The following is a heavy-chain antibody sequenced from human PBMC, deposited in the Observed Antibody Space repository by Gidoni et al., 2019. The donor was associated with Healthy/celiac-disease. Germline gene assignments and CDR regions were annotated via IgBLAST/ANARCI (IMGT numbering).Heavy chain of an antibody. CDR2: INPSGGST. J-gene: IGHJ4*02. CDR1: GSTFTSYY. V-gene: IGHV1-46*01. Sequence: QVQLVQSGAEVKKPGASVKVSCKASGSTFTSYYMHWVRQAPGQGLEWMGIINPSGGSTSYAQKFQGRVTMTRDTSTSTVYMELSSLRSEDTAGYYCARDIAAAGMGDDYWGQGTLVTVSS. D-gene: IGHD6-13*01. CDR3: ARDIAAAGMGDDY.